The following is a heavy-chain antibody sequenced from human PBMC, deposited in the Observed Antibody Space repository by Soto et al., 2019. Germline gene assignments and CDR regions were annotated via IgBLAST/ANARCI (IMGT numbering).Heavy chain of an antibody. CDR1: GGSISSYY. V-gene: IGHV4-59*01. D-gene: IGHD2-2*01. CDR2: IYYSGST. Sequence: SETLSLTCTVSGGSISSYYWSWIRQPPGKGLEWIGYIYYSGSTNYNPSLKSRVTISVDTSKNQFSLKLSSVTAADTAVYYCARVASHCSSTSCYERYMDVWGKGTTVTVSS. J-gene: IGHJ6*03. CDR3: ARVASHCSSTSCYERYMDV.